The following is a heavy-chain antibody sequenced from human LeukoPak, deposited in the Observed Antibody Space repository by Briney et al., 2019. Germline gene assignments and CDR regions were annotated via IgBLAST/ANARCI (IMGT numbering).Heavy chain of an antibody. Sequence: GGSLRLSCAASGFTFSSYSMNWVRQAPGKGLEWVSSIRSSSSYIYYADSVKGRFTISRDNAKNSLYLQMNSLRAEDTAVYYCARDRIYDFIKNTDDYHYGMDVWGQGTTVTVSS. D-gene: IGHD3-3*01. CDR3: ARDRIYDFIKNTDDYHYGMDV. CDR1: GFTFSSYS. V-gene: IGHV3-21*01. CDR2: IRSSSSYI. J-gene: IGHJ6*02.